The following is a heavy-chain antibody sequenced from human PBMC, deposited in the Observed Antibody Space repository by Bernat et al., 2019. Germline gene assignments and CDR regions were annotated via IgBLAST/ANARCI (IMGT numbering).Heavy chain of an antibody. CDR1: GGSISSSSYY. V-gene: IGHV4-39*01. J-gene: IGHJ4*02. Sequence: QLQLQESGPGLVKPSETLSLTCTVSGGSISSSSYYWGWIRQPPGKGLEWIGSIYYSGSTYYNPSLKSRVTISVDTSKNQFSLKLSSVTAADTAVYYCARLPSSVWGYEMFDYWGQGTLVTVSS. CDR3: ARLPSSVWGYEMFDY. D-gene: IGHD3-16*01. CDR2: IYYSGST.